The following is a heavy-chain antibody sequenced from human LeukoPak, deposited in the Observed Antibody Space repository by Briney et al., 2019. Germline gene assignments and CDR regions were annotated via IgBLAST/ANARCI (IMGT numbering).Heavy chain of an antibody. J-gene: IGHJ4*02. D-gene: IGHD6-13*01. CDR3: ARGRGSSWYYFDY. V-gene: IGHV4-61*02. CDR2: IYTSGNT. Sequence: PSQTLSLTCTVSGGSISSGGYYWSWVRQPAGKGLEWIGRIYTSGNTNYNPSLKGRVTMTVDTSKNQFSLNLSSVTAADTAVYYCARGRGSSWYYFDYWGQGTLVTVSS. CDR1: GGSISSGGYY.